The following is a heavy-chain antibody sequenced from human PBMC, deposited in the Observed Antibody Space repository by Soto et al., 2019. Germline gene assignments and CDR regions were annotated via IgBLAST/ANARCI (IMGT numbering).Heavy chain of an antibody. D-gene: IGHD6-6*01. V-gene: IGHV1-46*01. CDR1: GYTFTSYY. Sequence: GASVKVSCKASGYTFTSYYMHWVRQAPGQGLEWMGIINPSGGSTSYAQKFQGRVTITRDTSASTAYMELSSLRSEDTAVYYCASGRYSSSPLDYWGQGTLVTVSS. J-gene: IGHJ4*02. CDR3: ASGRYSSSPLDY. CDR2: INPSGGST.